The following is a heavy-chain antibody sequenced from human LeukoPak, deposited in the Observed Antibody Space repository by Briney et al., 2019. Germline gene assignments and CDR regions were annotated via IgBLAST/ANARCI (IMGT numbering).Heavy chain of an antibody. D-gene: IGHD6-13*01. Sequence: SGPTLVKPTRTLTLTCTFSGFSLSTSGVGVGWIRQPPGKALEWLALIYWDDDKRYSPSLKSRLTITKDTSKNLVVLTMTNMDPVDTATYFCAHRLLAAAGTPFDYWGQGTLVTVSS. V-gene: IGHV2-5*02. CDR2: IYWDDDK. CDR1: GFSLSTSGVG. J-gene: IGHJ4*02. CDR3: AHRLLAAAGTPFDY.